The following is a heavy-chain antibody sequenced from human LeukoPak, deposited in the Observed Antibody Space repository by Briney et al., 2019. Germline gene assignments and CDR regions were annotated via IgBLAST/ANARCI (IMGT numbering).Heavy chain of an antibody. CDR1: GGSFSGYY. Sequence: AETLSLTCAVYGGSFSGYYWSWIRQPPGKGLEWIGEINHSGLTNYNPSLKSRVTISVDTSKNQFSLKLSSVTAADTAVYYCALLITIIGVSAFDIWGQGTMVTVSS. CDR3: ALLITIIGVSAFDI. J-gene: IGHJ3*02. D-gene: IGHD3-22*01. V-gene: IGHV4-34*01. CDR2: INHSGLT.